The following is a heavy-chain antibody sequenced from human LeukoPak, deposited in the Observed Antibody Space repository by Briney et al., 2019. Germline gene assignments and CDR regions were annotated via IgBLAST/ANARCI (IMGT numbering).Heavy chain of an antibody. V-gene: IGHV3-30*12. CDR2: VSYDGSNK. CDR1: GFTFSSSG. J-gene: IGHJ4*02. Sequence: GGSLRLSCAASGFTFSSSGMHWVRQSPGKGLEWVAIVSYDGSNKYYADSVEGRFSISRDNSKNTLYLQLNSLRAEDTAVYYCATTGGSWYDGSFDYWGQGTLVTVSS. CDR3: ATTGGSWYDGSFDY. D-gene: IGHD6-13*01.